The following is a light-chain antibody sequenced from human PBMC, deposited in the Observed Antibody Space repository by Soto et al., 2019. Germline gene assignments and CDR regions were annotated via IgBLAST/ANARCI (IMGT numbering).Light chain of an antibody. CDR3: QHRSNWPPTIT. V-gene: IGKV3-11*01. CDR2: DAS. Sequence: ELVFQQSHATLSLSPGERAPLSGRESPSVTPFLAWYQQKPGQATRLLISDASDRATGIPARFSGSGARTDFTLTLSSLEPEEFAGYYCQHRSNWPPTITGGQGTRLEIK. CDR1: PSVTPF. J-gene: IGKJ5*01.